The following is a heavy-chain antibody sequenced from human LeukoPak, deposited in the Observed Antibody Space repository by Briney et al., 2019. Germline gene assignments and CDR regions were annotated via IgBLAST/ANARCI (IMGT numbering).Heavy chain of an antibody. Sequence: GASVKVSCKASGDSFSSYAITWVRQAPGQGLEWLGRVIPIFGTANYPQKFQGRVTITADIFSSTVYIEMTNLTSDDTAAYFCAKQGAVRQDYYMDVWGNGTTVSVS. CDR1: GDSFSSYA. J-gene: IGHJ6*03. CDR2: VIPIFGTA. D-gene: IGHD3-16*01. V-gene: IGHV1-69*06. CDR3: AKQGAVRQDYYMDV.